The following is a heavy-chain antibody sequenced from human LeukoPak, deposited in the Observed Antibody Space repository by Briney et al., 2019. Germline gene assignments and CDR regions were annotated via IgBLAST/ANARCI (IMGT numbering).Heavy chain of an antibody. J-gene: IGHJ4*02. CDR2: ISSSSSYI. CDR1: GFAFSNHN. Sequence: GGSLRLSCVASGFAFSNHNMDWVRQAPGKGLEWVSSISSSSSYIYYADSVKGRFTISRDNAKNSLYLQMNSLRAEDTAVYYCARVVRSAKPSQTFDYWGQGTLVTVSS. CDR3: ARVVRSAKPSQTFDY. D-gene: IGHD3-10*01. V-gene: IGHV3-21*01.